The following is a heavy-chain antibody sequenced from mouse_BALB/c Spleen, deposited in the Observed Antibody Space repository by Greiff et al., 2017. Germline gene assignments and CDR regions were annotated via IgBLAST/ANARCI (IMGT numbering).Heavy chain of an antibody. CDR2: ISSGSSTT. CDR3: AGGRGLGLFAY. CDR1: GFTFSSFG. Sequence: EVKLMESGGGLVQPGGSRKLSCAASGFTFSSFGMHWVRQAPEKGLEWVAYISSGSSTTDYADTVKGRITISRDNTKNTLFLQMTSLRSEDTAMYYCAGGRGLGLFAYWGQGTLVTVSA. V-gene: IGHV5-17*02. J-gene: IGHJ3*01. D-gene: IGHD4-1*01.